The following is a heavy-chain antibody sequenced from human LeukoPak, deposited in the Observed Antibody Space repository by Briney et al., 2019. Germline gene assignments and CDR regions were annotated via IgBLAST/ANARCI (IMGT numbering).Heavy chain of an antibody. J-gene: IGHJ3*01. D-gene: IGHD6-19*01. CDR2: ISYDGSNK. CDR3: AKLGYSSGWYDFQIDAFDF. Sequence: PGGSLRLSCAASGFSFSSYGMHWVRQAPGKGLEWVAVISYDGSNKFYADSVKGRFTISGDNSKNTLYLQRNSLRAEDTAVYYCAKLGYSSGWYDFQIDAFDFWGQGTMVTVSS. CDR1: GFSFSSYG. V-gene: IGHV3-30*18.